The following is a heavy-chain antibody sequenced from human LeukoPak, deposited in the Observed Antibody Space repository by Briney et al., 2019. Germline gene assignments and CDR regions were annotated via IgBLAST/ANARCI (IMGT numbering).Heavy chain of an antibody. J-gene: IGHJ4*02. D-gene: IGHD3-10*01. Sequence: GGSLRLSCLASGFTFSSYAMSWVRQAPGKGLEWVSAISGSGGSTYYADSVKGRFTISRDNSKNTLYLQMNSLRAEDTAVYYCAKERLYITMVRGALDYWGQGTLVTVSS. CDR1: GFTFSSYA. CDR3: AKERLYITMVRGALDY. CDR2: ISGSGGST. V-gene: IGHV3-23*01.